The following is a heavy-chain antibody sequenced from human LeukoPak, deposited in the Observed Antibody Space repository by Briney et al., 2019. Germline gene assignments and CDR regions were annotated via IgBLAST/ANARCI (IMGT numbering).Heavy chain of an antibody. CDR2: ISYSGNT. J-gene: IGHJ4*02. V-gene: IGHV4-31*03. Sequence: SETLSLTCTVSGGSISSGGYYWTWIRQHPGEGLEWIGYISYSGNTDYNPSLKSRVTISVDTSKNQFSLKLSSVTAADTAVYYCARAQLRKAMSFDCWGQGTLVTVSS. CDR3: ARAQLRKAMSFDC. CDR1: GGSISSGGYY. D-gene: IGHD1-1*01.